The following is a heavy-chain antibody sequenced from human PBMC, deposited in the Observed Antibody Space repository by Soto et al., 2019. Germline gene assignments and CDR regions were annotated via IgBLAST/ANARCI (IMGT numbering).Heavy chain of an antibody. CDR2: INSDGSST. D-gene: IGHD2-2*02. CDR1: GFIFSSYW. V-gene: IGHV3-74*01. J-gene: IGHJ6*02. Sequence: QTGGSLRLSCAASGFIFSSYWMHWVRQAPGKGLAWVSRINSDGSSTSYADSVKGRFTISRDNAKNTLYLQMNSLRAEDTAVYYCARELPTAIRGGYYYSYGMDVWGQGTTVTVSS. CDR3: ARELPTAIRGGYYYSYGMDV.